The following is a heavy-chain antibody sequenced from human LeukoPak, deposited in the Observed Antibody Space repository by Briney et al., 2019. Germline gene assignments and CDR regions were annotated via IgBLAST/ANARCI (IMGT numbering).Heavy chain of an antibody. CDR1: GGSISSYY. CDR3: ARDHNSSGWPFDY. V-gene: IGHV4-4*07. J-gene: IGHJ4*02. Sequence: PSETLSLTXTVSGGSISSYYWSWLRQPAGKGLEWIGRIYTSGSTNYNPSLKSRVTMSVDTSKNQFSLKLSSVTAADTAVYYCARDHNSSGWPFDYWGQGTLVTVSS. D-gene: IGHD6-19*01. CDR2: IYTSGST.